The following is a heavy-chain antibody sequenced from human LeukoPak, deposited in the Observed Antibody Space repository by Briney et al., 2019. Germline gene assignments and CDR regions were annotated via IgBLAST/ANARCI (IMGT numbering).Heavy chain of an antibody. V-gene: IGHV4-4*09. CDR1: GVSIRNYY. CDR3: ARRLARTYYFDY. Sequence: SETLSLTCTVSGVSIRNYYWTWIRQPPGKGLEWVGNIYFTGSTNYNPTLKSRVTTSVDTSKNHFSLKLSSVTAADTAVYYCARRLARTYYFDYWGQGTLVTVSS. CDR2: IYFTGST. D-gene: IGHD3-9*01. J-gene: IGHJ4*02.